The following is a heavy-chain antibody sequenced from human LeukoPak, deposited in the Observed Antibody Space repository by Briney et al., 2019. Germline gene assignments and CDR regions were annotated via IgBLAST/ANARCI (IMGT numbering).Heavy chain of an antibody. J-gene: IGHJ6*02. CDR2: INPNSGGT. Sequence: ASVKVSCKASGYTFTGYYMHWVRQAPGQGLEWMGWINPNSGGTNYAQKFQGRVTMTRDTSISTAYMELSSLRSEDTAVYYCATGPITIFGVVIRTDNMDVWGQGTTVTVSS. D-gene: IGHD3-3*01. V-gene: IGHV1-2*02. CDR1: GYTFTGYY. CDR3: ATGPITIFGVVIRTDNMDV.